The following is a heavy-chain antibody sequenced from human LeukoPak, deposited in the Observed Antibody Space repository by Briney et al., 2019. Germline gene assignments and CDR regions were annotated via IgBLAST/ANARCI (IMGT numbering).Heavy chain of an antibody. D-gene: IGHD1-26*01. J-gene: IGHJ4*02. V-gene: IGHV1-8*01. Sequence: GASVKVSCKASGYTFTSYDINWVRQATGQGLEWMGWMNPNSGNTGYAQKFQGRVTMTRNTSISTAYMELSSLRSEDTAAYYCARGRRGIRTLGYWGQGTLVTVSS. CDR1: GYTFTSYD. CDR2: MNPNSGNT. CDR3: ARGRRGIRTLGY.